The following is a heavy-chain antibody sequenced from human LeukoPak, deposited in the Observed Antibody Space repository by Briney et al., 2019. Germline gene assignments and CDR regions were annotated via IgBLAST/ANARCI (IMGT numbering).Heavy chain of an antibody. D-gene: IGHD6-19*01. V-gene: IGHV3-30-3*01. J-gene: IGHJ4*02. CDR1: GFTFGSYA. CDR2: ISYDGSNK. Sequence: PGGSLRLSCAASGFTFGSYAMHWVRQAPGKGLEWVAVISYDGSNKYYADSVKGRFTISRDNSKNTLYLQMNSLRAEDTAVYYCARSSRPKLGGWLDYWGQGTLVTVSS. CDR3: ARSSRPKLGGWLDY.